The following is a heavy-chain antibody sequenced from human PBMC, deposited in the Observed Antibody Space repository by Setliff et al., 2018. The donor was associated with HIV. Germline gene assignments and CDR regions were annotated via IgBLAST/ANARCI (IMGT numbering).Heavy chain of an antibody. D-gene: IGHD3-3*01. CDR3: ARGGDGHYDFWNPHHYYMDV. J-gene: IGHJ6*03. Sequence: LSLTCAVYGGSFSNYYWSWIRQAPGKGLEWIGEINHSGSATYNPSLKSRVTISLDTPNNQFFLNMESVTAADTAVYYCARGGDGHYDFWNPHHYYMDVWAKGTSVTVS. CDR1: GGSFSNYY. V-gene: IGHV4-34*01. CDR2: INHSGSA.